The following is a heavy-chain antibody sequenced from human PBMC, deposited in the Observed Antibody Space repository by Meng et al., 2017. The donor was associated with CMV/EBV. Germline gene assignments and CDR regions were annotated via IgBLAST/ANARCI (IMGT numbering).Heavy chain of an antibody. Sequence: FTFSDYYMSWIRQAPGKGLEWVSYISSSGSTIYYADSVKGRFTISRDNAKNSLYLQMNSLRAEDTAVYYCARAERTGSARVPENFDYWGQGTLVTVSS. V-gene: IGHV3-11*01. J-gene: IGHJ4*02. CDR3: ARAERTGSARVPENFDY. CDR2: ISSSGSTI. CDR1: FTFSDYY. D-gene: IGHD6-19*01.